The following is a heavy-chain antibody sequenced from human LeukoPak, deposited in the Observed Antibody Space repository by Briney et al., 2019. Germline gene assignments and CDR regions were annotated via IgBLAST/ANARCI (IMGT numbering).Heavy chain of an antibody. V-gene: IGHV3-23*01. D-gene: IGHD5-12*01. CDR1: GFDFSSYA. J-gene: IGHJ4*02. Sequence: NPGGSLRLSCVASGFDFSSYAMTWVRQAPGRGLEWVSTIGAYAARTYYADSVKGRFTTSRENSKSTLSLQMNSLRAEDTAVYYCASEIVATIGYWGQGTLVTVSS. CDR2: IGAYAART. CDR3: ASEIVATIGY.